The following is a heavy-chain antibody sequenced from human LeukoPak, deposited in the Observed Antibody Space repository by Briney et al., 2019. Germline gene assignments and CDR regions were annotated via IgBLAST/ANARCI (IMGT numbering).Heavy chain of an antibody. Sequence: SETLSLTCTVSGGSIGSYYWSWIRQPPGKGLEWVGYIYCSGSTNYNPSLKSGVTISVNTSKNQFPLKQSSMTAADTAVYYCARATTLTAGTTPHAFDIWGQGTMVTVSS. J-gene: IGHJ3*02. V-gene: IGHV4-59*01. D-gene: IGHD4-17*01. CDR1: GGSIGSYY. CDR2: IYCSGST. CDR3: ARATTLTAGTTPHAFDI.